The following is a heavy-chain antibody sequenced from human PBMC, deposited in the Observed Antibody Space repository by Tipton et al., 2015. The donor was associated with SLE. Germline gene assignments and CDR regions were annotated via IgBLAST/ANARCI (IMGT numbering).Heavy chain of an antibody. CDR1: GYSISSGSYY. D-gene: IGHD6-13*01. CDR2: IYTSGST. J-gene: IGHJ1*01. CDR3: AREGSSCLFQH. Sequence: TLSLTCTVSGYSISSGSYYWSWIRQPAGKGLEWIGRIYTSGSTNYNPSLKSRVTISVDTSKNQFSLKLSSVTAADTAVYYCAREGSSCLFQHWGQGTLITVSS. V-gene: IGHV4-61*02.